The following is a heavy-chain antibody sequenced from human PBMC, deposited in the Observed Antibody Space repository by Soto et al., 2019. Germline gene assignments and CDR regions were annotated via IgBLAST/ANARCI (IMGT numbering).Heavy chain of an antibody. CDR2: IKSNNDGVTT. D-gene: IGHD3-16*01. V-gene: IGHV3-15*01. Sequence: ELQLVESGGGLVKPGESLRLSGTASGFTLTNAWMSWVRQTPGKGLEWIGRIKSNNDGVTTDYTSSVKDRFTISRDDSASTLFLQMSGLKNEDTAVYYCTTALSIGPVWGQGTLVTVSA. CDR1: GFTLTNAW. J-gene: IGHJ3*01. CDR3: TTALSIGPV.